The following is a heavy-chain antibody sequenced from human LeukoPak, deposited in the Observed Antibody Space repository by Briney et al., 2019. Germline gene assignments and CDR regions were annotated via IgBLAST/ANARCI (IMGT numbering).Heavy chain of an antibody. Sequence: GRSLRLSCAASGFSFSSHGMHWVRQAPGKGLEWVAVIWYDESIQYYADSVKGRFTISRDNAKNSESLQMNSLTVEDTAVYYCARDPAGMTVSGVAEYNYGMDVWGQGTTVTVSS. CDR2: IWYDESIQ. CDR3: ARDPAGMTVSGVAEYNYGMDV. V-gene: IGHV3-33*01. J-gene: IGHJ6*02. CDR1: GFSFSSHG. D-gene: IGHD3-3*01.